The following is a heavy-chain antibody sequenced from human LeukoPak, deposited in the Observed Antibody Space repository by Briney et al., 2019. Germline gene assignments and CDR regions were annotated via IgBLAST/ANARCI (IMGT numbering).Heavy chain of an antibody. V-gene: IGHV3-23*01. Sequence: GGSLRLSCAASGFTFSAYFMSWVRQAPGAGLEWVSSISGSGGSTYYADSVKGRFTISRDNSKKTVYLEMNSLRAEDTAVYYCAKPYSYDSTGYFFDYWGQGTLVTVSS. D-gene: IGHD3-22*01. CDR3: AKPYSYDSTGYFFDY. CDR2: ISGSGGST. CDR1: GFTFSAYF. J-gene: IGHJ4*02.